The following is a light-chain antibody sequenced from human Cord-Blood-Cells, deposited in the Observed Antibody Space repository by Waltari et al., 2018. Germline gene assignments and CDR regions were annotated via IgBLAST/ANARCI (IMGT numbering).Light chain of an antibody. J-gene: IGLJ1*01. Sequence: QSALTQPASVSGSPGQAITIPCTGTSSDAGSYNHVSWYQQHPGKAPKLMIYEGSKRPSGVSNRFSGSKSGNTASLTISGLQAEDEADYYCCSYAGSSTYVFGTGTKVTVL. CDR2: EGS. CDR1: SSDAGSYNH. V-gene: IGLV2-23*01. CDR3: CSYAGSSTYV.